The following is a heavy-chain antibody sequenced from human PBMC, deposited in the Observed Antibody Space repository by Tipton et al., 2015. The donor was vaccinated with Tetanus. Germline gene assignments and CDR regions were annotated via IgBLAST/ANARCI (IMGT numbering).Heavy chain of an antibody. Sequence: GLVKPSETLSLTCAVSGGSLSDYYWSWIRQSPGKGLEWIGEINEGGSTNYNPSLESRITISQDTSKNQFSLKLTSVTAADTAVYYCARANYDFPKKGPFDSWGQGTLVIVSS. V-gene: IGHV4-34*01. J-gene: IGHJ4*02. CDR2: INEGGST. CDR1: GGSLSDYY. D-gene: IGHD3-3*01. CDR3: ARANYDFPKKGPFDS.